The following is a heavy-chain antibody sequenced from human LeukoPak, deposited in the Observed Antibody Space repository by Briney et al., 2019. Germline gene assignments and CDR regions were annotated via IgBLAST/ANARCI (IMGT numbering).Heavy chain of an antibody. Sequence: PSETLSLTCTVSGGSFSSGSYYWSWIRQPPGTGLEWIGYIYYSGSTNYNPSLKSRVTISVDTSKNQFSLKLSSVTAADTAVYYCARMYYYGSGSYWYYFDYWGQGTLVTVSS. CDR2: IYYSGST. J-gene: IGHJ4*02. CDR3: ARMYYYGSGSYWYYFDY. CDR1: GGSFSSGSYY. V-gene: IGHV4-61*01. D-gene: IGHD3-10*01.